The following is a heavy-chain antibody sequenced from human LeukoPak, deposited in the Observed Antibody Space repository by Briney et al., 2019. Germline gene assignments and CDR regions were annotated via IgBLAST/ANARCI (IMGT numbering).Heavy chain of an antibody. D-gene: IGHD3-10*01. Sequence: ASVKVSCKACGYTFTGYYMHCVRQAPGQGLEWMGWINPNSGGTNYAQKFQGRVTMTRDTSISTAYMELSRLRSDDTAVYYCARNPVRGVIIGGYWGQGTLVTVSS. CDR1: GYTFTGYY. CDR2: INPNSGGT. J-gene: IGHJ4*02. V-gene: IGHV1-2*02. CDR3: ARNPVRGVIIGGY.